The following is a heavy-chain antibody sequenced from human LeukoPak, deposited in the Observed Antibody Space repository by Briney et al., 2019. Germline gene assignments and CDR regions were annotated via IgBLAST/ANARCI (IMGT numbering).Heavy chain of an antibody. CDR1: GNSISNTYY. J-gene: IGHJ4*02. D-gene: IGHD1-26*01. CDR2: IYNSGST. V-gene: IGHV4-38-2*01. CDR3: ARNSSGNYFDY. Sequence: SETLSLTCAVSGNSISNTYYWGWIRQPPGKELEWIGSIYNSGSTHYNPSLKSRVTISVDASKNQFSLKLSSVTAADTAVYYCARNSSGNYFDYWGQGTLVTVSS.